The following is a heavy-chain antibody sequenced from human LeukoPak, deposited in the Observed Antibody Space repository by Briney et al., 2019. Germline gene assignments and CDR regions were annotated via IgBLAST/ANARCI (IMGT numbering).Heavy chain of an antibody. Sequence: GGSLRLSCGASGFTFSSYSMSWVRQAPGKGLEWVSSISSSSTYIYYVDSVKGRFTISRDDAKNSLYLQMNSLRAEDTALYYCARDWSGDDYWGQGTLVTVSS. D-gene: IGHD3-3*01. CDR3: ARDWSGDDY. J-gene: IGHJ4*02. V-gene: IGHV3-21*01. CDR1: GFTFSSYS. CDR2: ISSSSTYI.